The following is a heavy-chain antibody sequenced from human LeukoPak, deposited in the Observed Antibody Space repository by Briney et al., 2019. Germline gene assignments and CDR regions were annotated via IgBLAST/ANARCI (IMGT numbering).Heavy chain of an antibody. J-gene: IGHJ4*02. V-gene: IGHV3-74*01. CDR3: AREIFWSGYFSNLHFDF. CDR2: INSDGSST. Sequence: GGSLRLSCAASGITSSRYWMHWVRQAPGKGLEWVSRINSDGSSTNYADSVKGRFTISRDNAKNSLYLQMNSLRAEDTAVYYCAREIFWSGYFSNLHFDFWGRGTLVTVSS. CDR1: GITSSRYW. D-gene: IGHD3-3*01.